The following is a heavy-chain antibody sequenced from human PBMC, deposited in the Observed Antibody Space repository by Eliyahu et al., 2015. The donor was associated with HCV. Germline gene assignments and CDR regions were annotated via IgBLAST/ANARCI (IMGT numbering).Heavy chain of an antibody. J-gene: IGHJ4*02. V-gene: IGHV4-38-2*02. CDR2: IYHSGST. CDR1: TCGYY. CDR3: ARGWTASLLSIVLVVGARHFDY. D-gene: IGHD2-15*01. Sequence: TCGYYWGWIRQPPGKGLEWIGNIYHSGSTYYNPSLKSRVTISVDTSKNQFSLKLSSVTAADTAVYYCARGWTASLLSIVLVVGARHFDYWGQGTLVTVSS.